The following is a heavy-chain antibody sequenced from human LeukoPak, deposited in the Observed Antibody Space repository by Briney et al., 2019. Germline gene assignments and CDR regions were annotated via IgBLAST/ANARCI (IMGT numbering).Heavy chain of an antibody. D-gene: IGHD3-10*01. Sequence: PGGSLRLSCGASGFNFGYYWMHWVRHVPGKGLVWVSRIHSDGRDTTYAESVKGRFTISRDNAKNTLSLEMNSLNVDDTAVYFCARGGVGSFALWGQGTLVTVSS. CDR3: ARGGVGSFAL. CDR2: IHSDGRDT. V-gene: IGHV3-74*03. CDR1: GFNFGYYW. J-gene: IGHJ4*02.